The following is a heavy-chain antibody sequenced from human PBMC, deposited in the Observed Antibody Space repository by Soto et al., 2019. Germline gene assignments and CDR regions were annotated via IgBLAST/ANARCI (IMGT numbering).Heavy chain of an antibody. CDR1: GGSISSSTYH. Sequence: SETLSLTCTVSGGSISSSTYHWAWIRQPPGKGLEWIASIYYTGTTYYSPSLKSRVTISVDTSKNHFSLKLSSVTAADTAVYYFPRERKSPPNHWGKGPL. CDR3: PRERKSPPNH. V-gene: IGHV4-39*02. J-gene: IGHJ5*02. CDR2: IYYTGTT.